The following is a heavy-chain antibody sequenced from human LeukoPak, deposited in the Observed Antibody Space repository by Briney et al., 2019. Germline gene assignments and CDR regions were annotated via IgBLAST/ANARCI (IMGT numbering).Heavy chain of an antibody. CDR2: IYYSGST. CDR1: GGSISSHY. Sequence: SETLSLTCTVSGGSISSHYWSWIRQPPGKGLEWIGYIYYSGSTNYNPSLKSRVTISVDTSKNQFSLKLSSVTAADTAVYYCARGGKCIPARSHWFDPWGQGTLVTVSS. V-gene: IGHV4-59*11. D-gene: IGHD6-6*01. J-gene: IGHJ5*02. CDR3: ARGGKCIPARSHWFDP.